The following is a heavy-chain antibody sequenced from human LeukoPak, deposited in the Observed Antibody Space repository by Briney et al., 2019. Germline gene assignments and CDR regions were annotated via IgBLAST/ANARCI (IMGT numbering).Heavy chain of an antibody. Sequence: GGTLRLSCEATGFSFSSYAMSWVRQAPGEGLEWVSASSGSGDSADYADAVEGRFTISRDNSKSTLYLQMTSLRVDDTAVYYCAKRATAGGFDSWGQGTLVTVSS. CDR2: SSGSGDSA. J-gene: IGHJ4*02. V-gene: IGHV3-23*01. CDR3: AKRATAGGFDS. CDR1: GFSFSSYA. D-gene: IGHD6-13*01.